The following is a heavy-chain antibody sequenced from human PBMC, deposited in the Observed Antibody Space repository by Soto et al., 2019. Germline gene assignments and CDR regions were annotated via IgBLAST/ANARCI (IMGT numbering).Heavy chain of an antibody. CDR2: ISAYNGNT. CDR1: GYTFTHFG. V-gene: IGHV1-18*01. D-gene: IGHD3-16*01. J-gene: IGHJ4*02. CDR3: ARGGTPIDC. Sequence: QVQLVQSGAEVKKPGASVKVSCKTSGYTFTHFGLSWVREAPAQGFEWMGWISAYNGNTNYAQNFQGRVSMTTDTSTSTAYMELRTLRSDDTAVYYCARGGTPIDCWGQGTLVTVSS.